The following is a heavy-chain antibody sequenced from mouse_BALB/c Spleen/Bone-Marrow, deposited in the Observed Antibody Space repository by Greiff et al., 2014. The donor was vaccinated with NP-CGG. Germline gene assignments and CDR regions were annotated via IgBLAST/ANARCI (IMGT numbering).Heavy chain of an antibody. J-gene: IGHJ4*01. CDR2: IFPGDGDT. CDR3: ARSDGYRAMDY. V-gene: IGHV1-82*01. CDR1: GYAFSSSW. D-gene: IGHD2-3*01. Sequence: VQRVESGPELVKPGASVKISCKASGYAFSSSWMNWVKQRPGQGLEWIGRIFPGDGDTYYNGKFKGKATLTADKSSSTAYMQLSSLTSVDSAVYLCARSDGYRAMDYWGQGTSVTVSS.